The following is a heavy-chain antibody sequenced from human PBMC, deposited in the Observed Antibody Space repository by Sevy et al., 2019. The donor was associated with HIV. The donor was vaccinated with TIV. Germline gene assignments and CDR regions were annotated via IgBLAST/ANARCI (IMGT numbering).Heavy chain of an antibody. Sequence: SETLSLTCTVSGGSVSSGSYYWSWIRQPPGKGLEWIGYISYSGSTNYNPSLKSRVTISVDTSKNQFSLKLSSVTAADTAVYYCARGGSSGWLAIHWFDSWGQGTLVTVSS. D-gene: IGHD6-19*01. J-gene: IGHJ5*01. CDR2: ISYSGST. V-gene: IGHV4-61*01. CDR1: GGSVSSGSYY. CDR3: ARGGSSGWLAIHWFDS.